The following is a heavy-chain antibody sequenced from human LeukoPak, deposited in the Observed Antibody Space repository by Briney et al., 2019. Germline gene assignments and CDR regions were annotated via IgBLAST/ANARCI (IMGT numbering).Heavy chain of an antibody. V-gene: IGHV4-34*01. J-gene: IGHJ4*02. Sequence: GSLRLSCAASGFTFSDYYMSWIRQAPGKGLEWIGEINHSGSINYNPSVRSRVTISEDTSKNQFSLKLNSVTAADTAVYYCARGRGDEYGDYDYWGQGSLVTVSS. D-gene: IGHD4-17*01. CDR3: ARGRGDEYGDYDY. CDR2: INHSGSI. CDR1: GFTFSDYY.